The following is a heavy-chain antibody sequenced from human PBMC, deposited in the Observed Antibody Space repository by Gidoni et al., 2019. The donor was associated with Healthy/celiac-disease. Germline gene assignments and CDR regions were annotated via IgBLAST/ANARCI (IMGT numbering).Heavy chain of an antibody. D-gene: IGHD1-26*01. CDR2: INPNSGGT. J-gene: IGHJ6*02. CDR1: GYTFTGYY. CDR3: ARVSRGGYYYYGMDV. Sequence: QVQLVQSGAEVKKPGASVKVSCKASGYTFTGYYMHWVRQAPGQGLEWMGWINPNSGGTNYAQKFQGWVTMTRDTSISTAYMELSRLRSDDTAVYYCARVSRGGYYYYGMDVWGQGTTVTVSS. V-gene: IGHV1-2*04.